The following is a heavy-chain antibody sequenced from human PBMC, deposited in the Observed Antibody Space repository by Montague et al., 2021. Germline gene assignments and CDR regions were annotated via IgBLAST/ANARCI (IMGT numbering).Heavy chain of an antibody. J-gene: IGHJ4*02. Sequence: YTGTTYYNPSLKSRVTMSVDTSKNQFSLKLTSVTAADTAVYYCANADRCSSCSWYSPFDSWGQVSLVTVSS. D-gene: IGHD2-15*01. V-gene: IGHV4-39*01. CDR3: ANADRCSSCSWYSPFDS. CDR2: YTGTT.